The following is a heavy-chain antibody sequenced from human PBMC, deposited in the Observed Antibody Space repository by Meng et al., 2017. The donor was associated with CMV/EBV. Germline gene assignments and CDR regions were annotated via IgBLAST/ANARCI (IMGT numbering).Heavy chain of an antibody. D-gene: IGHD6-13*01. V-gene: IGHV3-43D*03. CDR3: ATQQLVHRDY. J-gene: IGHJ4*02. CDR1: GFTFDDYA. CDR2: ISWDGGST. Sequence: GGSLRLSCAASGFTFDDYAMHWVRQAPGKGLEWVSLISWDGGSTYYADSVKGRFTISRDNSKNSLYLQMNSLRAEDTALYYCATQQLVHRDYWGQGTLVTVS.